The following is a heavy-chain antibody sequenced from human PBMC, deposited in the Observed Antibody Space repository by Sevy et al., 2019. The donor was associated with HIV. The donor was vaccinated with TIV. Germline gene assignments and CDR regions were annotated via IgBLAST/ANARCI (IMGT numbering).Heavy chain of an antibody. CDR3: AKGGITMVRGLDYGMDV. CDR2: ISYDGSNK. J-gene: IGHJ6*02. CDR1: GFTFSSYG. D-gene: IGHD3-10*01. Sequence: GGSLRLSCAASGFTFSSYGMHWVRQAPGKGLEWVAVISYDGSNKYYADSVKGRFTISRDNSKNTLYLQMNSLRAEDTAVYYCAKGGITMVRGLDYGMDVWGQGTTVTVSS. V-gene: IGHV3-30*18.